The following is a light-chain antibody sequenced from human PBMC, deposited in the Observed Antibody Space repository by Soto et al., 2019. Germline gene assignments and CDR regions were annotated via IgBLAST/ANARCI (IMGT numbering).Light chain of an antibody. CDR2: GAA. V-gene: IGKV1-39*01. CDR3: QQTHTAPYT. CDR1: ESISTY. J-gene: IGKJ1*01. Sequence: DIQVTQSPSSLSASVGDRVTITCRASESISTYVNWYQQHPGRAPKLLIFGAANLQNGVPSRFGGSGSGTDFSLSISGLQVEDFATYYCQQTHTAPYTFGQGTKVDIK.